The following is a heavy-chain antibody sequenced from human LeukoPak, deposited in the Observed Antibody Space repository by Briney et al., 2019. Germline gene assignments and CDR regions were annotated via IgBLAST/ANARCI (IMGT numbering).Heavy chain of an antibody. V-gene: IGHV3-23*01. D-gene: IGHD3-22*01. J-gene: IGHJ4*02. CDR1: GFTFSSYA. CDR2: ISGSGGST. CDR3: ARDRPNYYGSDGHYYRRDGDY. Sequence: GGSLRLSCAASGFTFSSYAMSWVRQAPGKGLEWVSAISGSGGSTYYADSVKGRFTISRGNSKNTLYLQMNSLRAEDTAVYYCARDRPNYYGSDGHYYRRDGDYWGRGTLVSVSS.